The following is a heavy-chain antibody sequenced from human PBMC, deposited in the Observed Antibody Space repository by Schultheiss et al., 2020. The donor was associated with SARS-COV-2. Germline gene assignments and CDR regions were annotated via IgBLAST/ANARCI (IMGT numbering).Heavy chain of an antibody. CDR1: GFTFSSYA. Sequence: GESLKISCAASGFTFSSYAMHWVRQAPGKGLEWVAVISYDGSNKYYADSVKDRFTISRDNSKNTLYLQMNSLRAEDTAVYYCARDYGMDVWGQGTTVTVSS. CDR3: ARDYGMDV. CDR2: ISYDGSNK. V-gene: IGHV3-30*04. J-gene: IGHJ6*02.